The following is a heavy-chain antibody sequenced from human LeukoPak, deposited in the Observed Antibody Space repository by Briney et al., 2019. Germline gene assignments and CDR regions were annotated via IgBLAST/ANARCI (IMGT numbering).Heavy chain of an antibody. CDR1: GFTFSNYW. J-gene: IGHJ4*02. CDR2: IKQDGSEK. D-gene: IGHD2-21*01. V-gene: IGHV3-7*01. Sequence: TGGSLRLSCAASGFTFSNYWMSWVRQAPGKGLEWVANIKQDGSEKYYVDSVKGRFTISRDNAKNSLYLQMNSLRAEDAAVYYCARGESRIYYWGQGTLVTVSS. CDR3: ARGESRIYY.